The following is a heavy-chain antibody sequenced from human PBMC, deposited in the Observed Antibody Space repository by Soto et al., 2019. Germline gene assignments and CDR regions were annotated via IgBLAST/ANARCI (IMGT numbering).Heavy chain of an antibody. D-gene: IGHD2-8*01. CDR3: AKARTRSYADALDI. CDR2: ISASGGST. Sequence: GGSLRLSCAASGFTFNNYAMNWVRQAPGKGLEWVSSISASGGSTYYADSVRGRFTISRDNSKNTLYLQTNSLRAEDTAVYYCAKARTRSYADALDIWGQGTVVTVSS. CDR1: GFTFNNYA. J-gene: IGHJ3*02. V-gene: IGHV3-23*01.